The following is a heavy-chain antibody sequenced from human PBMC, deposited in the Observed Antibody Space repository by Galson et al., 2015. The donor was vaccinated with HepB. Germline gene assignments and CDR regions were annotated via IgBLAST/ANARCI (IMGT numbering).Heavy chain of an antibody. Sequence: ETLSLTCAVYGGSFSGYYWSWIRQPPGKELEWIGEINHSRSTNYNPSLKSRVTISVDTSKNQFSLKLSSVTAADTAIYYCARGTGIAAGVAKHYMDVWGKGTTVTVSS. CDR2: INHSRST. J-gene: IGHJ6*03. V-gene: IGHV4-34*01. CDR1: GGSFSGYY. CDR3: ARGTGIAAGVAKHYMDV. D-gene: IGHD6-13*01.